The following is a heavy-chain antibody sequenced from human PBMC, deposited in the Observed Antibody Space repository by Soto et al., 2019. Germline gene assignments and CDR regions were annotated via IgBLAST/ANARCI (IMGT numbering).Heavy chain of an antibody. CDR2: MNPNSGNT. V-gene: IGHV1-8*01. Sequence: ASVKVSCKASGYTFTSYDINWVRQATGQGLEWMGWMNPNSGNTGYAQKFQGRVTMTRNTSISTAYMELSSLRSEDTAVYYCARGGYCSGGSCYGYYYYGIDVWGQGTRVTVSS. D-gene: IGHD2-15*01. CDR3: ARGGYCSGGSCYGYYYYGIDV. J-gene: IGHJ6*02. CDR1: GYTFTSYD.